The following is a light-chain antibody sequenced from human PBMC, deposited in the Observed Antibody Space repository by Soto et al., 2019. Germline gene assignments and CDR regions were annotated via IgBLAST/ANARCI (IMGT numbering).Light chain of an antibody. CDR2: EVS. Sequence: QSALTQPPSASGSPGQSVTISCTGTSSDVGGYPYVSWYQQHPGKAPKLMTYEVSKRPSGVPYRFSGSKSGNTASLTVSGLEAEDDYYYYCSSHAGSNNDVFGTGTKLTVL. CDR1: SSDVGGYPY. J-gene: IGLJ1*01. CDR3: SSHAGSNNDV. V-gene: IGLV2-8*01.